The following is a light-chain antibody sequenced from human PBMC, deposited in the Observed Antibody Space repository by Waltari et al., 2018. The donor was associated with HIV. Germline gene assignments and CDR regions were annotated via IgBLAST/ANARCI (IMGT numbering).Light chain of an antibody. CDR2: DVS. CDR1: SSDVGGYNY. J-gene: IGLJ1*01. V-gene: IGLV2-11*01. CDR3: CSYAGSYTYV. Sequence: QSALTQPRSVSGSPGQSVTISCTGTSSDVGGYNYVSWYPQHPGKAPNLLIYDVSKPPVGVPVRVSGSKSGNTASLTISGLQAEDEADYYCCSYAGSYTYVFGTGTKVTVL.